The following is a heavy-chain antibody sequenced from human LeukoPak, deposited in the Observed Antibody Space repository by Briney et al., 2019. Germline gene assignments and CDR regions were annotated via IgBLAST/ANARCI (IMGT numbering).Heavy chain of an antibody. D-gene: IGHD6-19*01. Sequence: GGSLRLSCAASGFTFSSSAMNWVRQAPGKWLELVSGIRGSGGSTHYADAVKGRFTISRDNSKNTLYVQMNSLRAEDTAVYYCAKTGEQWLAPFDYWGQGTLVTVSS. CDR3: AKTGEQWLAPFDY. CDR1: GFTFSSSA. J-gene: IGHJ4*02. CDR2: IRGSGGST. V-gene: IGHV3-23*01.